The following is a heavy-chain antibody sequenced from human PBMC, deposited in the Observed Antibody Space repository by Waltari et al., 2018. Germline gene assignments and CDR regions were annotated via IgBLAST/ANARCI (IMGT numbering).Heavy chain of an antibody. CDR1: GGSISSGGYY. J-gene: IGHJ4*02. Sequence: QVQLQESGPGLVKPSQTLSLTCTVSGGSISSGGYYWSWIRQHPGKGLEWIGYIYYSGSTYYNPSLKSLVTIAVDTSKKQLSLKLSAVTAADTAAYYCAGFTIVEDYCDYWGQGTLVTVSS. D-gene: IGHD3-3*01. V-gene: IGHV4-31*01. CDR3: AGFTIVEDYCDY. CDR2: IYYSGST.